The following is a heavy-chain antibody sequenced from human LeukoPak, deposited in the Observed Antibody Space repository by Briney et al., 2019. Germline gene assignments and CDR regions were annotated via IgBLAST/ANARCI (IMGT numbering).Heavy chain of an antibody. CDR3: AKVKYSYGYGVSDY. CDR1: GFTFSSYA. Sequence: GGSLRLSCAASGFTFSSYAMSWVRHAPGKGLGWVSAISGSGGSTYYADSVKGRFTISRDNSKNTLYLQMYSLRAEDTAVYYCAKVKYSYGYGVSDYWGQGTLVTVSS. V-gene: IGHV3-23*01. CDR2: ISGSGGST. D-gene: IGHD5-18*01. J-gene: IGHJ4*02.